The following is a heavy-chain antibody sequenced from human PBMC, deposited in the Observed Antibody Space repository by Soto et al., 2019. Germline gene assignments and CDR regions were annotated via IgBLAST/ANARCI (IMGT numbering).Heavy chain of an antibody. J-gene: IGHJ4*02. Sequence: GGSLRLSCSAAGFTFTDFAIHWVRQAPGKGLEYVSAIGVNGSDTYYADSVRGRFTISRDNSKNTLYLQMSSLRTEDTAVYYCVKEVGPCCDWSYYFDYWGQGTVVTV. CDR1: GFTFTDFA. CDR2: IGVNGSDT. CDR3: VKEVGPCCDWSYYFDY. D-gene: IGHD3-9*01. V-gene: IGHV3-64D*06.